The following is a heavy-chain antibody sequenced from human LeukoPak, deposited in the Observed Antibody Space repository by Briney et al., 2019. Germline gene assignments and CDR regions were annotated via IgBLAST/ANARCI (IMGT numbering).Heavy chain of an antibody. Sequence: PGGSLRLSCAASGFTFSIHAMNWVRQAPGKGLEWVSVITGNSVNTFYADSVKGRFTVSRDNSKNTLYLQMNSLRVEDTAVYYCARDRGWPAVHFDLWGQGALVTVPS. V-gene: IGHV3-23*01. D-gene: IGHD2-15*01. J-gene: IGHJ4*02. CDR1: GFTFSIHA. CDR3: ARDRGWPAVHFDL. CDR2: ITGNSVNT.